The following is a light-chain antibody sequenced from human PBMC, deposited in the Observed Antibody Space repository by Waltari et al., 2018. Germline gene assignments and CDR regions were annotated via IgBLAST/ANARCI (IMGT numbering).Light chain of an antibody. CDR1: SSDVGGYNY. J-gene: IGLJ1*01. V-gene: IGLV2-14*03. CDR3: SSYTSSSTYV. Sequence: QSALTQPASVSGSPGQSITISCTGTSSDVGGYNYVPWYQQHPDKAPKLLIFDVSNRPSGVSYRFSGSKSGNTASLTISGLQADDEADYYCSSYTSSSTYVFGTGTKVTVL. CDR2: DVS.